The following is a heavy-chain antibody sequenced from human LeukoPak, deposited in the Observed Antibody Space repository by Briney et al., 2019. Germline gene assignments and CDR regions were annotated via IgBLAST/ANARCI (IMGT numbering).Heavy chain of an antibody. V-gene: IGHV4-39*01. CDR1: GGSISSSSYY. CDR2: IYYSGST. CDR3: ARVRXGYSYGXYFDY. J-gene: IGHJ4*02. Sequence: SETLSLTXTVSGGSISSSSYYWGWIRQPPGKGLEWIGSIYYSGSTYYNPSLKSRVTISVDTSKNQFSLKLSSVTAADTAVYYCARVRXGYSYGXYFDYWGQGTLVTVSS. D-gene: IGHD5-18*01.